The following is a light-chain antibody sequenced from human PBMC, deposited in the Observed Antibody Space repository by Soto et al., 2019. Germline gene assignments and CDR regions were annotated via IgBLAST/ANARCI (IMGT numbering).Light chain of an antibody. CDR1: QSVSSS. CDR2: GAS. Sequence: EIVLTQSPATLSLSPGERATLSCRASQSVSSSLAWYQQKPGQAPRLLIYGASNRATGIPARFGGSGSGTDFTLTISSLEFEDFAVYYCQQRSNWPLTFGGGTKVEIK. J-gene: IGKJ4*01. CDR3: QQRSNWPLT. V-gene: IGKV3-11*01.